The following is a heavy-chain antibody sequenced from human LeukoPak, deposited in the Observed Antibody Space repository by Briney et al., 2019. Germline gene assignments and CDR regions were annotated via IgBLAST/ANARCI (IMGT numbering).Heavy chain of an antibody. CDR1: GGSISSSSYY. Sequence: PSETLSLTCTVSGGSISSSSYYWGWIRQPPGKGLEWIGSIYYSGNTYYNPSLKSRVTISVDTSKNQFSLKLSSVTAADTAVYYCARGITMVRGVILYYYYMDVWGKGTTVTVSS. CDR2: IYYSGNT. V-gene: IGHV4-39*07. D-gene: IGHD3-10*01. J-gene: IGHJ6*03. CDR3: ARGITMVRGVILYYYYMDV.